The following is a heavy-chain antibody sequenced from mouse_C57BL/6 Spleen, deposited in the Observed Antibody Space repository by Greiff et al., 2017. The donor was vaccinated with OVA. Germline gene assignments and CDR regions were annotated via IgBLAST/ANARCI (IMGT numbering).Heavy chain of an antibody. CDR2: ISYDGSN. J-gene: IGHJ2*01. CDR3: AREGNPRLFDY. D-gene: IGHD2-1*01. V-gene: IGHV3-6*01. Sequence: EVQLQESGPGLVKPSQSLSLTCSVTGYSITSGYYWNWIRQFPGNKLEWMGYISYDGSNNYNPSLKNRISITRDTSKNQFFLKLNSVTTEDTATYYCAREGNPRLFDYWGQGTTLTVSS. CDR1: GYSITSGYY.